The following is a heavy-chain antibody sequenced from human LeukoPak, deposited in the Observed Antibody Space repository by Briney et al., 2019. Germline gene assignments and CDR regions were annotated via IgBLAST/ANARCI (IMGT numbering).Heavy chain of an antibody. D-gene: IGHD2-2*02. CDR1: GFTFSGSA. CDR2: IRSKANGYAT. Sequence: PGGSLRLSCAASGFTFSGSAMHWVRQASGKGLEWVGRIRSKANGYATAYAVSVKGGFTISRDDSKNTAYLQMSSLKTEDTAVYYCAGYTSGDYHFGMDVWGQGTTVTVSS. J-gene: IGHJ6*02. V-gene: IGHV3-73*01. CDR3: AGYTSGDYHFGMDV.